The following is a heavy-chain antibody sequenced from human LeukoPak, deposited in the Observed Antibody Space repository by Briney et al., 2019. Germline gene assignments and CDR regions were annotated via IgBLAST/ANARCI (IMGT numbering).Heavy chain of an antibody. CDR1: GFSFSSYS. D-gene: IGHD6-13*01. CDR3: ARYVLAGTGPF. CDR2: ISERSNNI. Sequence: PWGSLTLSCAGSGFSFSSYSMYWVRQAPGNGLEWVSFISERSNNIYYADSVKGRFTISRDNPKNSVYLKMNSLRADDTAVYYCARYVLAGTGPFWGQGTLVTVSS. J-gene: IGHJ4*02. V-gene: IGHV3-48*04.